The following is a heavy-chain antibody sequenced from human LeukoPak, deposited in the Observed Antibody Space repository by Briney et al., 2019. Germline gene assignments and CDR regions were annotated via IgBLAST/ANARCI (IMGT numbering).Heavy chain of an antibody. Sequence: ASVKVSCKASGGTFSSYAISWVRQAPGQGLEWMGGIIPIFGTANYAQKFQGRVTITADESTSTVYMELSSLRSEDTAVYYCARDAKYYDFWSGYCWFDPWGQGTLVTVSS. D-gene: IGHD3-3*01. CDR2: IIPIFGTA. CDR1: GGTFSSYA. CDR3: ARDAKYYDFWSGYCWFDP. V-gene: IGHV1-69*13. J-gene: IGHJ5*02.